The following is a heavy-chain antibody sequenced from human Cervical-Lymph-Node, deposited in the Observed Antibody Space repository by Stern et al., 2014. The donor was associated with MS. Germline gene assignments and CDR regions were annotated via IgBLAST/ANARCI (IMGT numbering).Heavy chain of an antibody. J-gene: IGHJ6*02. CDR2: LGSDGSDP. CDR3: AREYEVYSIQAYYGMDV. D-gene: IGHD2-8*01. Sequence: EVQLVESGGGLVRPGGSLRLSCAASGFTFSSYWMHLVRQVPGKGLGWVSRLGSDGSDPIYADSVKGRFPISRDNSRNTVYLQMNRLRAEDTAVYFCAREYEVYSIQAYYGMDVWGQGTTVIVSS. CDR1: GFTFSSYW. V-gene: IGHV3-74*01.